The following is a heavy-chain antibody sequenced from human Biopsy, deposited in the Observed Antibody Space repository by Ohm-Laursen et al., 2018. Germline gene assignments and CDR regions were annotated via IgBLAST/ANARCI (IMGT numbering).Heavy chain of an antibody. Sequence: ASVKVSCKASGYTFTDYDIIWVRQATGQGPEWMGWMNPKSGKTGYEQKFRGRVTMTSDTSISSAYMELSSLGSEDTALYYCTSLWGRESDYYYSDMDVWGQGTTVTVSS. CDR2: MNPKSGKT. D-gene: IGHD7-27*01. J-gene: IGHJ6*02. CDR1: GYTFTDYD. V-gene: IGHV1-8*01. CDR3: TSLWGRESDYYYSDMDV.